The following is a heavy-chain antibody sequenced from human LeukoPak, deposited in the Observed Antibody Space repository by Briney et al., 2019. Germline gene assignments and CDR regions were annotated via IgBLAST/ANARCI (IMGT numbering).Heavy chain of an antibody. D-gene: IGHD2-2*01. Sequence: SETLSLTCAVYGGSFSGYYWSWIRQPPGKGLEWIGEINHSGSTNYNPSLKSRVTISVDTSKNQFSLKLSSVTAADTAVYYCARAPSRHCSSTSCPGGYWGQGTLVTVSS. CDR2: INHSGST. CDR1: GGSFSGYY. V-gene: IGHV4-34*01. CDR3: ARAPSRHCSSTSCPGGY. J-gene: IGHJ4*02.